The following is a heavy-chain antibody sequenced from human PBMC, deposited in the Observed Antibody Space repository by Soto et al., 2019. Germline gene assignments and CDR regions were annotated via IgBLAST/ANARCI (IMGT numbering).Heavy chain of an antibody. J-gene: IGHJ6*03. CDR2: ISAYNGNT. Sequence: QDQLVQSGVEVKKPGASVKVSCKASGYSFTNYGITRVRQAPGQGFEWMGWISAYNGNTNYAQKFQGRVTMTTDASTSTAYLELRSLRSDDTAVYYCARERGVAPPVAGNTHYYYYMDVWGKGTTVTVSS. D-gene: IGHD6-19*01. CDR1: GYSFTNYG. V-gene: IGHV1-18*01. CDR3: ARERGVAPPVAGNTHYYYYMDV.